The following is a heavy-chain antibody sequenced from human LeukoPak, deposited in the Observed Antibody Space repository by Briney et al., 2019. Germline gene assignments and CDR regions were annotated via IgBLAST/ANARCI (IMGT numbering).Heavy chain of an antibody. CDR2: INPNSGGT. CDR1: GYTFTGYY. D-gene: IGHD1/OR15-1a*01. V-gene: IGHV1-2*04. CDR3: ARDLFINKGYGMDV. Sequence: GASVKVSCKASGYTFTGYYMHWVRQAPGQGLEWMGWINPNSGGTNYAQKFQGWVTMTRDTSISTAYMELSRLRSDDTAVYYCARDLFINKGYGMDVWGQGTTVTVSS. J-gene: IGHJ6*02.